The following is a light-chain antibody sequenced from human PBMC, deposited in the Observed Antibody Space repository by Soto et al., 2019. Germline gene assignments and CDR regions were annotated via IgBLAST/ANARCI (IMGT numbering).Light chain of an antibody. J-gene: IGKJ1*01. Sequence: DIQMTQSPSTLSASVGDRVTITCRASQSISSWLAWYQQKPGKAPKVLIYDASSLESGVPSRFRGSGSGTEFTLTISSLQPDDFATYYCQQYNSLWTFGQGTKVDSK. CDR1: QSISSW. V-gene: IGKV1-5*01. CDR2: DAS. CDR3: QQYNSLWT.